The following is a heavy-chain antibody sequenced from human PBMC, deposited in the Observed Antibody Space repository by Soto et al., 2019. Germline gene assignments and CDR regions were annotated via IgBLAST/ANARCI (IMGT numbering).Heavy chain of an antibody. Sequence: GGSLRLSCAASGVTFNTYAMSWVRQAPGKGLEWVSTISGSGENTYYADSVKGRFTISSDNSKNTVYLQMNSLRAEDTAVYFCAKDRFYDSSTDYWGQGVRVTVSS. CDR3: AKDRFYDSSTDY. CDR1: GVTFNTYA. CDR2: ISGSGENT. J-gene: IGHJ4*02. V-gene: IGHV3-23*01. D-gene: IGHD3-22*01.